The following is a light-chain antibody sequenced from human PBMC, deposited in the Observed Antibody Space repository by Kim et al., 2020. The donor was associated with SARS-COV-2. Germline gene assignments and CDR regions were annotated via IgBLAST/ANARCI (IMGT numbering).Light chain of an antibody. CDR3: QSYDSSNHVV. V-gene: IGLV6-57*04. J-gene: IGLJ2*01. CDR2: EDN. Sequence: NFMLTQPHSVSESPGKTVTISCTRSSGSIASNYVQWYQKRPGSAPTTVIYEDNQRPSGVPDRFSGSIDSSSNSASLTISGLKTEDEADYYCQSYDSSNHVVFGGGTQLTVL. CDR1: SGSIASNY.